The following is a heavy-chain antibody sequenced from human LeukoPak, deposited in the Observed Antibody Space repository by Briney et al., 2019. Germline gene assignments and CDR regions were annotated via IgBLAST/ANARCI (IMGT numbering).Heavy chain of an antibody. D-gene: IGHD6-19*01. CDR3: ARASPTKSGGKQMAGSLVSYYYYGMDV. Sequence: GASVKVSCKASGGTFSSYAISWVRQAPGQGLEWMGGIIPIFGTANYAQKFQGRVTITADESTSTAYMELSSLRSEDTAVYYCARASPTKSGGKQMAGSLVSYYYYGMDVWGQGTTVTVSS. CDR2: IIPIFGTA. J-gene: IGHJ6*02. V-gene: IGHV1-69*13. CDR1: GGTFSSYA.